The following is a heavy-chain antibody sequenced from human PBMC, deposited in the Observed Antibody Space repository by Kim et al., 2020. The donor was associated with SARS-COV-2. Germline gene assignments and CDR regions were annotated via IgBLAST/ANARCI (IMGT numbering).Heavy chain of an antibody. Sequence: SETLSLTCTVSGDSISSYYWSWIRQPPGKGLEWIAYIYYSGSTNYNPSLKTRVTISVDTSKNQFSLRLSSVTAADTAVYYCARHWRRNFDYWGQGILVTVSS. CDR1: GDSISSYY. CDR3: ARHWRRNFDY. CDR2: IYYSGST. J-gene: IGHJ4*02. V-gene: IGHV4-59*08.